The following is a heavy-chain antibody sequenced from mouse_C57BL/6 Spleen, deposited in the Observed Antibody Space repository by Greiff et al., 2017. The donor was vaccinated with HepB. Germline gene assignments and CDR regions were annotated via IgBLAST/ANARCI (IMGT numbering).Heavy chain of an antibody. CDR3: ARSEGHGYDGGRDY. CDR1: GYTFTSYW. CDR2: IHPNSGST. Sequence: QVQLQQPGAELVKPGASVKLSCKASGYTFTSYWMHWVKQRPGQGLEWIGMIHPNSGSTNYNEKFKSKATLTVDKSSSTAYMQLSSLTSEDSAVYYCARSEGHGYDGGRDYWGQGTTLTVSS. D-gene: IGHD2-2*01. J-gene: IGHJ2*01. V-gene: IGHV1-64*01.